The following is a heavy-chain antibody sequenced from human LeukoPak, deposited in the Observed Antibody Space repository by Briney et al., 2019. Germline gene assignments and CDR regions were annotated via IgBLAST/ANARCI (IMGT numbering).Heavy chain of an antibody. CDR3: AMPILHYDILTGYYAGAFDI. V-gene: IGHV1-8*01. CDR2: MNPNSGNT. D-gene: IGHD3-9*01. J-gene: IGHJ3*02. Sequence: GASVKVSCKASGYTFTSYDINWVRQATGQGLEWMGWMNPNSGNTGYAQKFQGRVTMTRNTSISTAYMELSSLRSEDTAVYYCAMPILHYDILTGYYAGAFDIWGQGTMVTVSS. CDR1: GYTFTSYD.